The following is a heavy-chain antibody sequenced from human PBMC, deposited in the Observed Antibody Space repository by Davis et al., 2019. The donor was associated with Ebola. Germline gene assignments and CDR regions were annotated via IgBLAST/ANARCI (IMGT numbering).Heavy chain of an antibody. CDR3: AKEGKWEDIVVVPAAMDYYYYYMDV. CDR2: ISASEGHT. CDR1: GFTFSNYD. V-gene: IGHV3-23*01. J-gene: IGHJ6*03. D-gene: IGHD2-2*01. Sequence: GESLKISCAASGFTFSNYDMSWVRHVPGKGLEWVSTISASEGHTHYSDSVRGRFTISRDNSKNTLYLQMNSLRAEDTAVYYCAKEGKWEDIVVVPAAMDYYYYYMDVWGKGTTVTVSS.